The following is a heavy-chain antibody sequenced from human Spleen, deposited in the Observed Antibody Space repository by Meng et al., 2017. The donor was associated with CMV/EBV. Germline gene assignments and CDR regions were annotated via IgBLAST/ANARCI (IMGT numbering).Heavy chain of an antibody. CDR3: AKATHYYDYSGADY. CDR2: ISWNSANI. V-gene: IGHV3-9*01. J-gene: IGHJ4*02. Sequence: SLKISCVPSGFTITTYAMHWVRQAPGKGLEWVSGISWNSANIDSADSVKGRFTISRDNANNSLYLVMNSLRGEDTAMYYCAKATHYYDYSGADYWGQGTLVTVSS. D-gene: IGHD3-22*01. CDR1: GFTITTYA.